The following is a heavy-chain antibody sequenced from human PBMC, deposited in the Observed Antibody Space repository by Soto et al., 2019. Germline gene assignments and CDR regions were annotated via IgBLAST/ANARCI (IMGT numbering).Heavy chain of an antibody. CDR2: IWYDGSNK. CDR1: GFTFSSYG. J-gene: IGHJ4*02. V-gene: IGHV3-33*01. CDR3: AREVRRQLVPHLSLDY. D-gene: IGHD6-13*01. Sequence: QVQLVESGGGVVQPGRSLRLSCAASGFTFSSYGMHWVRQAPGKGLEWVAVIWYDGSNKYYADSVKGRFTISRDNSKNKLYLQMNSLRAEDTAVYYCAREVRRQLVPHLSLDYWGQGTLVTVSS.